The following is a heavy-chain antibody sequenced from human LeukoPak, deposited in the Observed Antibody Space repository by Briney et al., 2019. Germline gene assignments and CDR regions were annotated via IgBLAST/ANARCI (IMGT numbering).Heavy chain of an antibody. J-gene: IGHJ5*02. V-gene: IGHV1-2*02. CDR2: INPNSGGT. D-gene: IGHD6-6*01. CDR1: GYTFTGYY. Sequence: ASVKVSCKASGYTFTGYYMHWVRQAPGQGLEWMGWINPNSGGTNYAQKFQGRVTMTRDTSISTAYMELSRLRSDDTAVYYCARDKTARPRVGYWFDPWGQGTLVTVSS. CDR3: ARDKTARPRVGYWFDP.